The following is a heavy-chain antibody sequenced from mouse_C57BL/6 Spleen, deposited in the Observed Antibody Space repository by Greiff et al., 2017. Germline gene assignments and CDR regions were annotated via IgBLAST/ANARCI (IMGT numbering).Heavy chain of an antibody. V-gene: IGHV1-22*01. CDR3: ACYDYDGRGFDY. CDR1: GYTFTDYN. D-gene: IGHD2-4*01. J-gene: IGHJ2*01. CDR2: INPNNGGT. Sequence: VQLPQSGPELVKPGASVKMSCKASGYTFTDYNMHWVKQSHGKSLEWIGYINPNNGGTSYNQKFKGKATLTVNKSSSTAYMELRSLTSEDSAVYYCACYDYDGRGFDYWGQGTTLTVSS.